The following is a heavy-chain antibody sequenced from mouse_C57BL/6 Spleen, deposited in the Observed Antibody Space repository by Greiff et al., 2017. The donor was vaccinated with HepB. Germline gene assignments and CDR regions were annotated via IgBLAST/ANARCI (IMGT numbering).Heavy chain of an antibody. CDR1: GFSLTSYG. CDR2: IWSGGST. CDR3: ARGNYDGYFDV. V-gene: IGHV2-2*01. Sequence: VQLQQSGPGLVRPSQSLSITCTVSGFSLTSYGVHWVRQSPGKGLEWLGVIWSGGSTDYNAAFISRLSISKDNSKSQVFFKMNSLQADDTAIYYCARGNYDGYFDVWGTGTTVTVSS. D-gene: IGHD2-4*01. J-gene: IGHJ1*03.